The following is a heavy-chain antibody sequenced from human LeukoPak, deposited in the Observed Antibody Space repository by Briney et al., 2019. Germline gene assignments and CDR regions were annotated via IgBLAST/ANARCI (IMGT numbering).Heavy chain of an antibody. V-gene: IGHV4-59*01. J-gene: IGHJ4*02. Sequence: SETLSLTCTVSGGSLNNYYWSWIRQPPGKGLEWIGYIYYRGSTSYNPSLKSRVTISVDTSKNQFSLKLISVTAADTAVYYCARCPYSSSTLFDFWGQGTLVTVSS. CDR1: GGSLNNYY. CDR2: IYYRGST. D-gene: IGHD6-6*01. CDR3: ARCPYSSSTLFDF.